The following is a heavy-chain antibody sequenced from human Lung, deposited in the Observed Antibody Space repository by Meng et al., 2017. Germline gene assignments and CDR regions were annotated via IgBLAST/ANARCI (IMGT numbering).Heavy chain of an antibody. V-gene: IGHV4-34*01. CDR3: ARGPTTMAHDFDY. J-gene: IGHJ4*02. Sequence: QGRLQQWGAGLLKPSETLSLTGVVSGGSFSDYYWSWIRQPPGKGLEWIGEINHSGSTNYNPSLESRATISVDTSQNNLSLKLSSVTAADSAVYYCARGPTTMAHDFDYWGQGTLVTVSS. CDR1: GGSFSDYY. CDR2: INHSGST. D-gene: IGHD4-11*01.